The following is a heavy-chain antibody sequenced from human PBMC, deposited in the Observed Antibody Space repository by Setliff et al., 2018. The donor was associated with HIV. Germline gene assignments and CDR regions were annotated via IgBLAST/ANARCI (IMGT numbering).Heavy chain of an antibody. Sequence: SETLSLTCTVSGVSCGSINNYQWSWIRQPPGKGLEWIGYIYTSGSTNYNPSLKSRVTISVDTSKNQFSLKLSSVTAADTAVYYCARQTGLRGYYGSNSLYYFDYWGKGMLVTVSS. CDR2: IYTSGST. CDR1: GVSCGSINNYQ. J-gene: IGHJ4*02. V-gene: IGHV4-4*09. D-gene: IGHD3-10*01. CDR3: ARQTGLRGYYGSNSLYYFDY.